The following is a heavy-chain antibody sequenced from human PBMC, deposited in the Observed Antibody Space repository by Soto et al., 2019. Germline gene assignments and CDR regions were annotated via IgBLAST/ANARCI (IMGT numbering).Heavy chain of an antibody. J-gene: IGHJ4*02. CDR1: GFTFSSYG. V-gene: IGHV3-33*01. Sequence: QVQLVESGGGVVQPGRSLRLSCAASGFTFSSYGMHWVRQAPGKGLEWVAVIWYDGSNKYYADSGKGRFTISRDNSKNTLYLQMNSLRAEDTAVYYCAREPQSGYDYYFDYWGQGTLVTVSS. CDR2: IWYDGSNK. CDR3: AREPQSGYDYYFDY. D-gene: IGHD5-12*01.